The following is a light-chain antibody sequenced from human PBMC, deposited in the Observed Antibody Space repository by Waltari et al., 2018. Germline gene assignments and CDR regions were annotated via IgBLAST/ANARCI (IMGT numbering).Light chain of an antibody. V-gene: IGLV2-14*01. CDR2: EVS. J-gene: IGLJ2*01. Sequence: QSALTQPASVSGSPGQSITISCTGTSSDVGGYNYASWYQQHPGKAPKLMIYEVSNRPSGVSKRFSGSKSGNTASLTISGLQAEDEADYYCSSYTSSSTLVFGGGTKLTVL. CDR3: SSYTSSSTLV. CDR1: SSDVGGYNY.